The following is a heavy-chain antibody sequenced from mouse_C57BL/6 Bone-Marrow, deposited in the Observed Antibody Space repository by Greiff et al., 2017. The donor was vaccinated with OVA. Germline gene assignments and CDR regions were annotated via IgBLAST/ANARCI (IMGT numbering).Heavy chain of an antibody. CDR1: GYTFTSYW. V-gene: IGHV1-72*01. D-gene: IGHD2-4*01. CDR3: ARSLYYDYDDGYYFDY. CDR2: IDPNSGGT. Sequence: QVQLQQPGAELVKPGASVELSCKASGYTFTSYWMHWVKQRPGRGLEWIGRIDPNSGGTKYNEKFKSKATLTVDKPSSTAYMQLSSLTSEDSAVYYCARSLYYDYDDGYYFDYWGQGTTLTVSS. J-gene: IGHJ2*01.